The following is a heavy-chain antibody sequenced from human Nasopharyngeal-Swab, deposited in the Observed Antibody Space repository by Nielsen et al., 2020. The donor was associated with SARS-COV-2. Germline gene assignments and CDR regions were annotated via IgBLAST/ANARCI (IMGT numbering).Heavy chain of an antibody. J-gene: IGHJ5*02. CDR3: ARDHGPVGDYETWFAP. CDR2: IKPAAET. CDR1: GFTLNKFA. Sequence: GESLKLSCGASGFTLNKFAMAGVRQAPGKGLEGVSTIKPAAETFYADSARGRFTISRDNSMNTLYLQMNGLRADDTALYYCARDHGPVGDYETWFAPWGQGTLVTVSS. D-gene: IGHD3-16*01. V-gene: IGHV3-23*01.